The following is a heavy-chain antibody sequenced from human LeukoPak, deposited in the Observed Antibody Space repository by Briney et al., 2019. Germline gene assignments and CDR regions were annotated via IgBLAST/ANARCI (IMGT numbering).Heavy chain of an antibody. D-gene: IGHD6-19*01. J-gene: IGHJ4*02. V-gene: IGHV3-66*01. CDR3: ARDRGASGWYCSDY. Sequence: GRSLRLSCAASGFTVSSNYMSWVRQAPGKGLEWVSVIYSGGSTYYADSVKGRFTISRDNSKNTLYLQMNSRRAEDTAVYYCARDRGASGWYCSDYWGQGTLVTVSS. CDR1: GFTVSSNY. CDR2: IYSGGST.